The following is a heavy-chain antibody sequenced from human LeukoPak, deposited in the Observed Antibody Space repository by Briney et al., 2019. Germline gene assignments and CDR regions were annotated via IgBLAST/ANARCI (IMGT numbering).Heavy chain of an antibody. V-gene: IGHV3-9*01. CDR1: GFTFDDYA. Sequence: PGRSLRLSCAASGFTFDDYAMHWVRQAPGKGLEWVSGISWNNGSIGYADSVKGRFTISRDNAKNSLYLQMNSLRAEDTALYYCAKDYYDFWSGHGYFDYWGQGTLVTVSS. D-gene: IGHD3-3*01. CDR2: ISWNNGSI. CDR3: AKDYYDFWSGHGYFDY. J-gene: IGHJ4*02.